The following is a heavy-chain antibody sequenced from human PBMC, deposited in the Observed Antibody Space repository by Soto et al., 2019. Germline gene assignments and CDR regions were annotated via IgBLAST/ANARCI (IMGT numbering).Heavy chain of an antibody. Sequence: QVHLEQSGAEVKKPGASVKVSCKASGYTFTNYYIHWFRQAPGQGLEWLGILRPTTGNTQYAQRFQGRVTMTRDTSTGTVYMEMTSPTSADTAMYYCAREPNVSFYFDHWGQGTQVTVSS. CDR3: AREPNVSFYFDH. CDR1: GYTFTNYY. J-gene: IGHJ4*02. CDR2: LRPTTGNT. D-gene: IGHD3-10*01. V-gene: IGHV1-46*01.